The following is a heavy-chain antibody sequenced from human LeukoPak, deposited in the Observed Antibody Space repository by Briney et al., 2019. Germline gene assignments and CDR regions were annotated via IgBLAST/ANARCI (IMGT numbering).Heavy chain of an antibody. D-gene: IGHD3-10*01. CDR1: GYTFTSYA. CDR2: INAGNGNT. J-gene: IGHJ4*02. Sequence: ASVKVSCKASGYTFTSYAMHWVRQAPGQRLEWMGWINAGNGNTKYSQKFQGRVTITRDTSASTAYMELSSLRSEDTAVYYCARGRVMVRGAFDYWGQGTLVTVSS. CDR3: ARGRVMVRGAFDY. V-gene: IGHV1-3*01.